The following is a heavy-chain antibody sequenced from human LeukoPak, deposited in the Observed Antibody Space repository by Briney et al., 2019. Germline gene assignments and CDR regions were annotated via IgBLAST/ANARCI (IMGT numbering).Heavy chain of an antibody. CDR1: GGSISSHY. V-gene: IGHV4-59*11. Sequence: SETLSLTCTVSGGSISSHYWSWVRQPPGKGLEWIGYMYDTVDTKDNPSLTSRLTLSADTSKNQFSLRLGSVTAADTAVYYCATIKRGYPYGYFDFWGQGILVTVSS. CDR3: ATIKRGYPYGYFDF. CDR2: MYDTVDT. D-gene: IGHD5-18*01. J-gene: IGHJ4*02.